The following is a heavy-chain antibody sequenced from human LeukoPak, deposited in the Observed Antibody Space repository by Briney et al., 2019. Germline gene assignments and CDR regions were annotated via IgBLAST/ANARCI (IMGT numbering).Heavy chain of an antibody. J-gene: IGHJ4*01. CDR3: ARDSGPGVLFY. D-gene: IGHD1-1*01. CDR2: IYYSGST. Sequence: PSETLSLTCTVSGGSISSYYWSWIRQPPGKGLEWIGYIYYSGSTNCNPSLKSRVTISLDTSKNQFSLKLISVTAADTAVYYCARDSGPGVLFYWGQGTLVTVSS. CDR1: GGSISSYY. V-gene: IGHV4-59*01.